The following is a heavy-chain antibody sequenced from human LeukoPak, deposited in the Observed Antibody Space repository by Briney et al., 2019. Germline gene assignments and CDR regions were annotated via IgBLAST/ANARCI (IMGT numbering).Heavy chain of an antibody. CDR3: ARAIVVTAAPDY. CDR1: GDSINSSAYY. CDR2: IFYTGTT. Sequence: PSQTLSLTCTVSGDSINSSAYYWTWIRQHPGTGLEWIGYIFYTGTTYYNPSLKSRVAISADTSRNQFSLNLTSVTAADTAVYYCARAIVVTAAPDYRGQGTLVTVSS. V-gene: IGHV4-31*03. D-gene: IGHD2-21*02. J-gene: IGHJ4*02.